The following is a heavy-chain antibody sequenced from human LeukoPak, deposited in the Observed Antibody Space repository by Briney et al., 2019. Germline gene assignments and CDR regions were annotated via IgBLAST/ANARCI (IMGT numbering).Heavy chain of an antibody. J-gene: IGHJ3*02. CDR1: GSTFSNYG. CDR3: ARDLEDSSPLGAFDM. Sequence: GRSLRLSCAASGSTFSNYGMHWVRQVPGKGLEWVAAIWFDGIKKYYADSVKGRLTISRDNSKNTLYLQVNSLRAEDTAVYYCARDLEDSSPLGAFDMWGQGTMVTVSS. V-gene: IGHV3-33*01. CDR2: IWFDGIKK. D-gene: IGHD3-22*01.